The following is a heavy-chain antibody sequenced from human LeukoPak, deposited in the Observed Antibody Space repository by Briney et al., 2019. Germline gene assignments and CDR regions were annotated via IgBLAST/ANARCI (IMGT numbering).Heavy chain of an antibody. Sequence: SETLSLTCTVSGGSISSYYWSWIRQPPGKGLEWIGYIYYSGSTNYNPSLKSRVTISVDTSKNQFSLKPSSVTAADTAVYYCARGYGSGSYYRSAPWGQGTWVTVSS. D-gene: IGHD3-10*01. J-gene: IGHJ5*02. CDR2: IYYSGST. CDR1: GGSISSYY. V-gene: IGHV4-59*01. CDR3: ARGYGSGSYYRSAP.